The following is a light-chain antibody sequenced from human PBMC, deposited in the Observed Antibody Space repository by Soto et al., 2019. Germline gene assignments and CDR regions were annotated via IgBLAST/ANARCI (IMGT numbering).Light chain of an antibody. Sequence: DIQMTQSPSSLSASVGARVTITCRASQIISTYLHWYQHKPGKAPKLLIFGASSLHSGVPSRFSGSGSGTEFTLTISSLQPEDFAPYYCQQSSSTPWTFGPGTKVEVK. CDR1: QIISTY. CDR2: GAS. CDR3: QQSSSTPWT. J-gene: IGKJ1*01. V-gene: IGKV1-39*01.